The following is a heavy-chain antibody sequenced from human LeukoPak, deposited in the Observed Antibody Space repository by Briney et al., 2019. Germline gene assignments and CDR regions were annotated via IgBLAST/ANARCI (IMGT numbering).Heavy chain of an antibody. CDR2: MNPNSGNT. CDR1: GYTFTSYD. D-gene: IGHD2-15*01. Sequence: ASVKVSCKASGYTFTSYDINWVRQATGQGLEWMGWMNPNSGNTNYAQKLQGRVTMTTDTSTSTAYMELRSLRSDDTAVYYCARVPCSGGSCYFRREYWGQGTLVTVSS. V-gene: IGHV1-18*01. J-gene: IGHJ4*02. CDR3: ARVPCSGGSCYFRREY.